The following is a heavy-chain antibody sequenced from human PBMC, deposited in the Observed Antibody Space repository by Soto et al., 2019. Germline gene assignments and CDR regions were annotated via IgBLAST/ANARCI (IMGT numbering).Heavy chain of an antibody. D-gene: IGHD1-20*01. J-gene: IGHJ4*02. Sequence: PSETLSRTCTVSGGSISSYYWSWIRQPPGKGLEWIGYIYYSGSTNYNPSLKSRVTISVDTSKNQFSLKLSSVTAADTAVYYCARLVTGMVDYWGQGTLVTVSS. CDR2: IYYSGST. CDR1: GGSISSYY. V-gene: IGHV4-59*08. CDR3: ARLVTGMVDY.